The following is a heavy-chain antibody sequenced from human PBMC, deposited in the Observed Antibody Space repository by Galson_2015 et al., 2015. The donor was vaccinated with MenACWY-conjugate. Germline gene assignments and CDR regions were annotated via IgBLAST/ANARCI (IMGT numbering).Heavy chain of an antibody. J-gene: IGHJ3*02. Sequence: SLRLSCAAPGFTFSSNVMSWVRQAPGKGLEWVSVIRASGGGTYYADPVKGRFTISRDNTKNTLYLEMNNLGPEDTAVYYCAKKGSGSDPNAFDIWGQGTMVTAFS. CDR3: AKKGSGSDPNAFDI. CDR2: IRASGGGT. D-gene: IGHD3-3*01. V-gene: IGHV3-23*01. CDR1: GFTFSSNV.